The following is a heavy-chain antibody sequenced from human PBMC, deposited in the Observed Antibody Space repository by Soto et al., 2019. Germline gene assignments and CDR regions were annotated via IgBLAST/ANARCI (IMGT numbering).Heavy chain of an antibody. CDR3: ATPVGRDFNAFDV. D-gene: IGHD2-21*02. Sequence: PGESLKISWQGSGYTFTRNWIGWVRQMPGKGLEWMGIIFPIDSDTRYSPSSQGQVTISADNSISTAYLQWSSLKASDTAIYYCATPVGRDFNAFDVWGQGTMVTVAS. V-gene: IGHV5-51*01. J-gene: IGHJ3*01. CDR1: GYTFTRNW. CDR2: IFPIDSDT.